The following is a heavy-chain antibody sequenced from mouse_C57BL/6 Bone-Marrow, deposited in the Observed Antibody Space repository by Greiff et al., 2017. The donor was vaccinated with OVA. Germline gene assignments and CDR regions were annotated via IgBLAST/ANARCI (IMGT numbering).Heavy chain of an antibody. CDR3: ARHGSKDY. CDR1: GFTFSSYT. J-gene: IGHJ2*01. V-gene: IGHV5-9*01. Sequence: EVHLVESGGGLVKPGGSLKLSCAASGFTFSSYTMSWVRQTPEKRLEWVATISGGGGNTYYPDSVKGRFTISRDNAKNTLYLQMSSLRSEDTALYYCARHGSKDYWGPGTTLTVSS. CDR2: ISGGGGNT. D-gene: IGHD1-1*01.